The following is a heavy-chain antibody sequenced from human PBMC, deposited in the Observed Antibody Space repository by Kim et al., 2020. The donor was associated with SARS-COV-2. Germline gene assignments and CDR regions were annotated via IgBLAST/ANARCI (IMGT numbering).Heavy chain of an antibody. J-gene: IGHJ4*02. CDR2: IYYSGST. CDR3: VDWGSYPYDY. V-gene: IGHV4-31*03. Sequence: SETLSLTCTVSGGSISSGGYYWSWIRQHPGKGLEWIGYIYYSGSTYYNPSLKSRVTISVDTSKNQFSLKLSSVTAADTAEYYCVDWGSYPYDYWGQGTLVTVSS. D-gene: IGHD3-16*02. CDR1: GGSISSGGYY.